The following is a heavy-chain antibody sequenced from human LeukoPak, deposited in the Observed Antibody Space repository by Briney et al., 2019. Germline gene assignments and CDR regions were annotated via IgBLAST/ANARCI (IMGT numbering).Heavy chain of an antibody. D-gene: IGHD6-13*01. J-gene: IGHJ3*02. Sequence: GGSLRLSCAASGFTSSSYAMHWVRQAPGKGLEWVAVISYDGSNKYYADSVKGRFTISRDNSKNTLYLQMNSLRAEDTAVYYCAKDRRVAAASYAFDIWGQGTMVTVSS. CDR1: GFTSSSYA. V-gene: IGHV3-30*01. CDR3: AKDRRVAAASYAFDI. CDR2: ISYDGSNK.